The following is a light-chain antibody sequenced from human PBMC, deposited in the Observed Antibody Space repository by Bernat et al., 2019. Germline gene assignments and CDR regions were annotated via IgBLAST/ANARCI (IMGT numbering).Light chain of an antibody. CDR3: QQSYSTPLT. V-gene: IGKV1-39*01. J-gene: IGKJ4*01. CDR1: QSISRY. Sequence: DIQMTQSPSSLSASVGDRVTITRRASQSISRYLNWYQQKPGKAPKLLIYAASSLQSGVPSRFTGSGSGTDFALTISSLQREDFATYYCQQSYSTPLTFGGGTKVEIK. CDR2: AAS.